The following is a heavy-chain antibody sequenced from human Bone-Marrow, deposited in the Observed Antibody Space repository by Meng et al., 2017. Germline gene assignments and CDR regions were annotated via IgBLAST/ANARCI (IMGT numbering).Heavy chain of an antibody. Sequence: GESLKISCAASGFTFSSYEMNWVRQAPGKGLEWVSYISSSGSTIYYADSVKGRFTISRDNAKNSLYLQMNSLRVEDTAVYYCARDLAVAGNNYYGMDVWGQGTTVTVSS. CDR1: GFTFSSYE. CDR3: ARDLAVAGNNYYGMDV. J-gene: IGHJ6*02. CDR2: ISSSGSTI. D-gene: IGHD6-19*01. V-gene: IGHV3-48*03.